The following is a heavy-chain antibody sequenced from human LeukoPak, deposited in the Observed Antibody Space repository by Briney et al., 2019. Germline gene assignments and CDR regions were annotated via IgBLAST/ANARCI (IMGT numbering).Heavy chain of an antibody. V-gene: IGHV3-21*01. J-gene: IGHJ4*02. CDR2: ISSGSTYI. D-gene: IGHD2/OR15-2a*01. CDR3: AILYGDDN. CDR1: GFTFSSYS. Sequence: PGGSLRLSCAASGFTFSSYSMNWVRQAPGRGLEWVSSISSGSTYIYYADSVKGRFTISRDNAKNSLFLQMNSLRAEDTAVYYCAILYGDDNWGKGTQVTVSS.